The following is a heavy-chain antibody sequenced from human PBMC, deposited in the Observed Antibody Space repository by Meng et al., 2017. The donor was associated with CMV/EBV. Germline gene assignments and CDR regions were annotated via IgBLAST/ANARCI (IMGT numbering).Heavy chain of an antibody. D-gene: IGHD4-11*01. V-gene: IGHV1-69*10. CDR2: IIPILGIA. J-gene: IGHJ6*02. CDR1: VCTFSSYS. CDR3: ARSTVTRRGPGAPNYYYYGMDV. Sequence: SSVPVSCKASVCTFSSYSISWVRQAPGQGREWMGGIIPILGIANHAQKFQGRVTITADKSTSAAYMELSSLRSEDTAVYYCARSTVTRRGPGAPNYYYYGMDVWGQGTTVTVSS.